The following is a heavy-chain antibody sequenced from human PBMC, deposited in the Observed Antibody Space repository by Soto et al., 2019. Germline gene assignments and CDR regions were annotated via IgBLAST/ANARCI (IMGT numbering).Heavy chain of an antibody. CDR2: IYYRGST. Sequence: ETLSLTCTVSGGSISSHSWSWVRQAPGKGLELVGHIYYRGSTNYNPSLRSRSNISVDMSNNRLSLKLNSVTNEETAVYYCAIDGREASGMHIWRQGTKVTVS. D-gene: IGHD1-26*01. CDR3: AIDGREASGMHI. J-gene: IGHJ6*02. CDR1: GGSISSHS. V-gene: IGHV4-59*11.